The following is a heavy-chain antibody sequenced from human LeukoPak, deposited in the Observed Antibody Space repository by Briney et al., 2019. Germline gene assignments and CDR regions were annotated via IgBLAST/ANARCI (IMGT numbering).Heavy chain of an antibody. CDR1: GGSISSGGYS. CDR2: IYHSGST. V-gene: IGHV4-30-2*01. Sequence: KPSETLSLTCAVSGGSISSGGYSWSWIRQPPGKGLEWIGYIYHSGSTYYNPSLKSRVTISVDRSKNQFSLKLSSVTAADTAVYYCARDRHGMDVWGQGTTVTVSS. CDR3: ARDRHGMDV. J-gene: IGHJ6*02.